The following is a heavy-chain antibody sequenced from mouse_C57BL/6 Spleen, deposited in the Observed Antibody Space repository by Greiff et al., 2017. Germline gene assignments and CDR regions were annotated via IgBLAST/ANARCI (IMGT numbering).Heavy chain of an antibody. CDR1: GYTFTSYW. J-gene: IGHJ2*01. D-gene: IGHD2-13*01. CDR2: IDPSDSDT. CDR3: AHERDYSGFDY. Sequence: VQLQQPGAELVRPGSSVKLSCKASGYTFTSYWMRWVKQRPIQGLEWIGNIDPSDSDTHYNQKFKVKATLTVDKSSSTAFMQLSSLTSEDAAVYYCAHERDYSGFDYWGQGTTVTVSS. V-gene: IGHV1-52*01.